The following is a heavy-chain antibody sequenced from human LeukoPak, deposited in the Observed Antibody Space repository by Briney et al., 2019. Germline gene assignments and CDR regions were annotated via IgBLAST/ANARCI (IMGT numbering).Heavy chain of an antibody. CDR1: GFTFSSYG. CDR3: ESDFDILTGSDDDYFDY. V-gene: IGHV3-33*01. Sequence: GGSLRLSCAASGFTFSSYGMHCVRQAPGKGLEWVAVIWYDGSNKYYADSVKGRFTISRDNSKNTLYLQMNSLRAEDTAVYYCESDFDILTGSDDDYFDYWGQGTLVTVSS. CDR2: IWYDGSNK. D-gene: IGHD3-9*01. J-gene: IGHJ4*02.